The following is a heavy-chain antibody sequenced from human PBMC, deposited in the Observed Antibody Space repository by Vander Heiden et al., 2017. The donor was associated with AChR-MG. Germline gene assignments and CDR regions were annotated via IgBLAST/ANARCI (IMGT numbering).Heavy chain of an antibody. D-gene: IGHD6-19*01. J-gene: IGHJ1*01. Sequence: QVQLVQSGAELKRFGASVKVSCKASGYSFTAYTVHWVRQTPGQRLEWLGWINADNGNTKYLQRFQGRLTFTRDASASTAYMDLGSLRSDDTAVYYCARGYSSDRVHVHPWGKGTLVTVS. CDR2: INADNGNT. V-gene: IGHV1-3*01. CDR3: ARGYSSDRVHVHP. CDR1: GYSFTAYT.